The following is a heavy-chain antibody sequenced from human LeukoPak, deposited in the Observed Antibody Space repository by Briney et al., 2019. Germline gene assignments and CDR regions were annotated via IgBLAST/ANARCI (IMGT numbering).Heavy chain of an antibody. CDR2: INPKTGDT. CDR3: AREEIAVGGPPPRWFDS. V-gene: IGHV1-2*02. Sequence: GASVKVSCKASGYTFSDYYIHWVRQAPGQGHQCMGWINPKTGDTNYPQKSQGRVTMTRDTSISTAYMELSRLRSDDTAVYYCAREEIAVGGPPPRWFDSWGQGTLVTVSS. J-gene: IGHJ5*01. CDR1: GYTFSDYY. D-gene: IGHD6-19*01.